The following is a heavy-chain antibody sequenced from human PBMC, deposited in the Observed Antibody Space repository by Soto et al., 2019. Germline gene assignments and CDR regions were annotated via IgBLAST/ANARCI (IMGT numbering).Heavy chain of an antibody. D-gene: IGHD3-10*01. CDR1: GISFNTYA. Sequence: EVQLLESGGGLVQPGGSLRLSCETSGISFNTYAMTWVRQAPGMGLEWVAVINYSGRTTFHAQSVKGRFTISRDNSRNTVFLQMDSLRAEDTAVYYCVKQRGSGKTYCYNMDVWGLGNTVIVSS. V-gene: IGHV3-23*01. J-gene: IGHJ6*02. CDR2: INYSGRTT. CDR3: VKQRGSGKTYCYNMDV.